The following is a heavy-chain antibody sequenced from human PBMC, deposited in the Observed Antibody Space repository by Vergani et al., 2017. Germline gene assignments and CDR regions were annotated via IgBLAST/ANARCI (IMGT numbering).Heavy chain of an antibody. Sequence: QVQLQESGPGLVKPSQTLSLTCTVSCGPISSGHYYWSWIRRPPGKGLEWIGHYYYSGSTDYKSSLKRRVTISVDTSNNQLSLKLSSVTAADTAVYCCARETCSSTSCLYLGLAFDIWGQGTTVTVSS. D-gene: IGHD2-2*01. CDR3: ARETCSSTSCLYLGLAFDI. CDR1: CGPISSGHYY. CDR2: YYYSGST. V-gene: IGHV4-30-4*01. J-gene: IGHJ3*02.